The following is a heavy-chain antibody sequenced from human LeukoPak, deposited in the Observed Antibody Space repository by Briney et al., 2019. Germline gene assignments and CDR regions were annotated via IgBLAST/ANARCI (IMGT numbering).Heavy chain of an antibody. CDR2: ISGSGGST. V-gene: IGHV3-23*01. Sequence: GGSLRLSCAASGNYWMHWVRQAPGKGLEWVSAISGSGGSTYYADSVKGRFTISRDSSKNTLYLQMNSLRADDTAVYYCAKDQGFDPWGQGTLVTVSS. CDR1: GNYW. CDR3: AKDQGFDP. J-gene: IGHJ5*02.